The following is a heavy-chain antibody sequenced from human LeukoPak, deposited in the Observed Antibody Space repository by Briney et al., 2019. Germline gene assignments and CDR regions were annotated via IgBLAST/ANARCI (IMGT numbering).Heavy chain of an antibody. CDR1: GGSISSYY. Sequence: SETLSLTCTVSGGSISSYYWSWIRQPPGEGLEWIGYIYYRGNTNYNPSLKSRVTISIDASKNQFSLRLSSVTAADTAVYYCAREGRDSSGYLLLDYWGQGTLVTVSS. V-gene: IGHV4-59*01. CDR3: AREGRDSSGYLLLDY. J-gene: IGHJ4*02. CDR2: IYYRGNT. D-gene: IGHD3-22*01.